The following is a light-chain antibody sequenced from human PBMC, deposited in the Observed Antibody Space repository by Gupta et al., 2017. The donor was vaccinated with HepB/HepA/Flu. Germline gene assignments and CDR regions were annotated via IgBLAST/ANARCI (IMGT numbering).Light chain of an antibody. J-gene: IGKJ1*01. Sequence: EIVMTQSPATLSPSSGERATLSCRASQSVSSNLAWHQQKPGQAPRLLIYGASTRATGIPARFSGSGSGTEFTLTISSLQSEDFAVYYCQQYNNWPPWTFGQGTKVEIK. V-gene: IGKV3-15*01. CDR3: QQYNNWPPWT. CDR1: QSVSSN. CDR2: GAS.